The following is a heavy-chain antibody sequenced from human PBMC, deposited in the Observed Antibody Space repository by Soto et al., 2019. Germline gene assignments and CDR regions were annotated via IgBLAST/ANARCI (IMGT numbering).Heavy chain of an antibody. CDR2: IYSGGST. CDR1: GFTVSSNY. CDR3: ARVNDPISGSYYHEFDY. V-gene: IGHV3-53*01. Sequence: EVQLVESGGGLIQPGGSLRLSCAASGFTVSSNYMSWVRQAPGKGLEWVSVIYSGGSTYYADSVKGRFTISRDNSKNTLYLQMNSLRAEDTAVYYCARVNDPISGSYYHEFDYWGQGTLVTVSS. J-gene: IGHJ4*02. D-gene: IGHD1-26*01.